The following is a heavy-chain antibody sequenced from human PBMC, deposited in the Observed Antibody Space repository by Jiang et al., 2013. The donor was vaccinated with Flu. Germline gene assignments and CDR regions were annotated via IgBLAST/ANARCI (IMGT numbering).Heavy chain of an antibody. CDR1: GYSFSSYY. D-gene: IGHD3-10*01. Sequence: GAEVKKPGASVKVSCKASGYSFSSYYMHWVRQAPGQGIEWMGMINPNSGDTIHTQKFQGRVTVTRDTSTSTVYMELSNLRSEDTAVYYCAWLLWFGESSRFDPWGQGTLVTVSS. V-gene: IGHV1-46*01. J-gene: IGHJ5*02. CDR2: INPNSGDT. CDR3: AWLLWFGESSRFDP.